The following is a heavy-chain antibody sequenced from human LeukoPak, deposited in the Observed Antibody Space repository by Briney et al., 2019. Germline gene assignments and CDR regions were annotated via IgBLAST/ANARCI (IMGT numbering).Heavy chain of an antibody. CDR2: INPNSGGT. D-gene: IGHD6-13*01. V-gene: IGHV1-2*02. J-gene: IGHJ5*02. Sequence: ASVKVSCKGSGYTFTGYYIHWVRQAPGQGLEWMGWINPNSGGTNYAQNFQGRVTMTRDTSIRTAYMELSRLKSDDTAVYYCGRDLSSSWTNWFDPWGQGTLVTVSS. CDR1: GYTFTGYY. CDR3: GRDLSSSWTNWFDP.